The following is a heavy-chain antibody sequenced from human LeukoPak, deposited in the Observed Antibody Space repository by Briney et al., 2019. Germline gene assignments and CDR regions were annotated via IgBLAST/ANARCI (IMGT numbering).Heavy chain of an antibody. CDR2: IYYSGST. CDR1: GGSISSSSYY. Sequence: PSETLSLTCTVSGGSISSSSYYWSWIRQPPGKGLEWIGYIYYSGSTNYNPSLKSRVTISVDTSKNQFSLKLSPVTAADTAVYYCARGRVVPAGIPTRNMDVWGKGTTVTVSS. V-gene: IGHV4-61*01. CDR3: ARGRVVPAGIPTRNMDV. D-gene: IGHD2-2*02. J-gene: IGHJ6*03.